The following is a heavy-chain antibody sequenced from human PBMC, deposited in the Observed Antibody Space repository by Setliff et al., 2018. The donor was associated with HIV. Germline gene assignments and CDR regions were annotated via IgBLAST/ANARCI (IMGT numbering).Heavy chain of an antibody. V-gene: IGHV1-18*01. J-gene: IGHJ4*02. CDR2: IFVGDSTT. CDR1: GYIFSTFG. Sequence: ASVKVSCKASGYIFSTFGITWVRQAPGQGPEWMGKIFVGDSTTHYAQKFQGRVAMTRDTSTGTVYMELSSLKSEDTAVYYCARDTLAYCGGECYSGYWGPGTLVTVSS. D-gene: IGHD2-21*01. CDR3: ARDTLAYCGGECYSGY.